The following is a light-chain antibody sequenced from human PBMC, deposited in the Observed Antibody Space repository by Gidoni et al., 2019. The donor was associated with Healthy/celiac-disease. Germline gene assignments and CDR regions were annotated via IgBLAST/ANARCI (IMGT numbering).Light chain of an antibody. Sequence: VMTQSPLSRLVTHGKPASVSCSASQSLLHSNGYNYLDWYLQKPGQSPQLLIYLGSNRATGVPDRFSGSGSGTDFTLKISRVEAEDVGVYYCMQALQTPLTFGGGTKVEIK. J-gene: IGKJ4*01. CDR2: LGS. CDR1: QSLLHSNGYNY. CDR3: MQALQTPLT. V-gene: IGKV2-28*01.